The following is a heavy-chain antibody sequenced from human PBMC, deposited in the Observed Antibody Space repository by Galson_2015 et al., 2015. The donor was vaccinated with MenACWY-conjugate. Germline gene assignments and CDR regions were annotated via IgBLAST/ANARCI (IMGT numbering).Heavy chain of an antibody. CDR1: GGSFSGYY. J-gene: IGHJ4*02. CDR3: ARQSGSYRLYYFDY. V-gene: IGHV4-34*01. CDR2: INHSGST. Sequence: ETLSLTCAVYGGSFSGYYWSWIRQPPGKGLEWIGEINHSGSTNYNPSLKSRVTISVDTSKNQFSLKLSSVTAADTAVYYCARQSGSYRLYYFDYWGQGTLVTVSS. D-gene: IGHD1-26*01.